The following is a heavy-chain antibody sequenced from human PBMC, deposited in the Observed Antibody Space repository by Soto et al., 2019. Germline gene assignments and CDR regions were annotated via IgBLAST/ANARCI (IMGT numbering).Heavy chain of an antibody. V-gene: IGHV3-9*01. CDR3: AKGWSPWGRPYYFDY. CDR2: ISWNSGSI. D-gene: IGHD2-15*01. Sequence: GGSLRLSCAASGFTFDDYAMHWVRQAPGKGLEWVSGISWNSGSIGYADSVKGRFTISRDNAKNSLYLQMNSLRAEDTALYYCAKGWSPWGRPYYFDYWGQGTLVTVSS. J-gene: IGHJ4*02. CDR1: GFTFDDYA.